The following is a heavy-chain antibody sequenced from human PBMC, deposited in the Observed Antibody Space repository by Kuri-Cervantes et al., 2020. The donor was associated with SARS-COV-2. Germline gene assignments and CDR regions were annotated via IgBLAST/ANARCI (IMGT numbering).Heavy chain of an antibody. J-gene: IGHJ6*02. CDR2: IYSGGST. V-gene: IGHV3-53*01. Sequence: GESLKISCAASGLTVRSKYMSWVRQAPGKGLEWVSVIYSGGSTYYADSVKGRFTISRDSSKNMLYLQMNSLRAEDTAVYYCARERYGDYVSPYQYYGMDVWGQGTTVTVSS. CDR3: ARERYGDYVSPYQYYGMDV. D-gene: IGHD4-17*01. CDR1: GLTVRSKY.